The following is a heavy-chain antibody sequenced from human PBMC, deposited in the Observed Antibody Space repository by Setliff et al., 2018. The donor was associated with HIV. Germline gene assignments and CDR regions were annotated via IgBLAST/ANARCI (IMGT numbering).Heavy chain of an antibody. J-gene: IGHJ2*01. CDR1: GGSISSSNW. V-gene: IGHV4-4*02. D-gene: IGHD2-15*01. CDR3: ARSCQSGRSDWYFDL. CDR2: SYHSGST. Sequence: SETLSLTCAVSGGSISSSNWWTWVRQPPGKGLEWIGESYHSGSTNYNPSLKSRVTISLDKSKNQFSLKLTSVTAADTAIYFCARSCQSGRSDWYFDLWGRGTLVTAPQ.